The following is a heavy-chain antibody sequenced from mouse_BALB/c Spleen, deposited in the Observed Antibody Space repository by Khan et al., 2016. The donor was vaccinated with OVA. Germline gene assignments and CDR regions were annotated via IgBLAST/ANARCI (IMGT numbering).Heavy chain of an antibody. CDR3: ARHNYGPFAY. D-gene: IGHD1-1*01. Sequence: EVELVESGGDLVKPGGSLKLSCSASGFTFSTYAMSWVRQTPEKRLEWVATISSGGDNIYYPDSVKGRFTISRDNAKNTLYLQMSGLRSEDTAMYYCARHNYGPFAYWGQGTLVTGSA. J-gene: IGHJ3*01. CDR1: GFTFSTYA. V-gene: IGHV5-9-3*01. CDR2: ISSGGDNI.